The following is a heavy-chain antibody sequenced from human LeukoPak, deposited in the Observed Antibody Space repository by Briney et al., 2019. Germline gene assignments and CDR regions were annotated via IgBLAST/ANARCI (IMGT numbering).Heavy chain of an antibody. Sequence: GGSLRLSCAASGFTFSDYYMSWIRQAPGKGLEWVSYISSSGSTIYYADSVKGRFTISRDNAKNSLYLQMNSLRAEETAVYYCARRGGSYYYNWFDPWGQGTLVTVSS. CDR3: ARRGGSYYYNWFDP. V-gene: IGHV3-11*01. D-gene: IGHD1-26*01. J-gene: IGHJ5*02. CDR1: GFTFSDYY. CDR2: ISSSGSTI.